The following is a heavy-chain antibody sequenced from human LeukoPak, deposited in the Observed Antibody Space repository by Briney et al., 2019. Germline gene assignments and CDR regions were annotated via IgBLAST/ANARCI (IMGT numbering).Heavy chain of an antibody. CDR2: IYYSGST. CDR1: GGSISSGDYY. D-gene: IGHD3-9*01. J-gene: IGHJ4*02. V-gene: IGHV4-30-4*08. Sequence: SQTLSLTCTVSGGSISSGDYYWSWIRRPPGKGLEWIGYIYYSGSTYYNPSLKSRVTISVDTSKNQFSLKLSSVTAADTAVYYCARSRDILTGYPGDYWGQGTLVTVSS. CDR3: ARSRDILTGYPGDY.